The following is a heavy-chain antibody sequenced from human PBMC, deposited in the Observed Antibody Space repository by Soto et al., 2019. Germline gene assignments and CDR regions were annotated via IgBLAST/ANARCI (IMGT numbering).Heavy chain of an antibody. CDR3: AKDGHYYDSSGYYHQY. V-gene: IGHV3-53*01. D-gene: IGHD3-22*01. CDR1: GFTVSSNY. Sequence: PGGSLRLSCAASGFTVSSNYMSWVRQAPGKGLEWVSVIYSGGSTYYADSVKGRFTISRDNSKNTLYLQMNSLRAEDTAVYYCAKDGHYYDSSGYYHQYWGQGTLVTVS. J-gene: IGHJ4*02. CDR2: IYSGGST.